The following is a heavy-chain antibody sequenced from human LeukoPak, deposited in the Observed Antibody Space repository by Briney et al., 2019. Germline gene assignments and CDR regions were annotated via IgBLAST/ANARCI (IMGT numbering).Heavy chain of an antibody. D-gene: IGHD3-10*01. J-gene: IGHJ4*02. CDR1: GGSISSSNW. Sequence: PSETLSLTCAVSGGSISSSNWWSWVRQPPGKGLEWIGEIYHSGSTNYNPSLKSRVTISVDKSKNQFSLKLSSVTAEDTAVYYCARDLASPGGLFDYWGQGTLVTVSS. CDR2: IYHSGST. CDR3: ARDLASPGGLFDY. V-gene: IGHV4-4*02.